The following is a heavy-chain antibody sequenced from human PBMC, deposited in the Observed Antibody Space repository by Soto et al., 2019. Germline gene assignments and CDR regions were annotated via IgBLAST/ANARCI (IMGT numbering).Heavy chain of an antibody. Sequence: QVQLVQSGAEVKKPGSSVRVSCKASGGTFSTFAISWVRQAPGQGLEWMGGIIPIFGPANYAQKFQGRVTITADKSMSTAYLEMSSVRSEDTAVYYCARAAKRYFDYWGQGTLVTVSS. CDR2: IIPIFGPA. J-gene: IGHJ4*02. CDR3: ARAAKRYFDY. D-gene: IGHD6-25*01. CDR1: GGTFSTFA. V-gene: IGHV1-69*06.